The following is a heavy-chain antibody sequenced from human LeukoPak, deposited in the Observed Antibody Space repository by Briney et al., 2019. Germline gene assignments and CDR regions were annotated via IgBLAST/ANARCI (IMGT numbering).Heavy chain of an antibody. D-gene: IGHD1-14*01. CDR3: ARLSGVTTMPPFYYSFDF. J-gene: IGHJ4*02. CDR1: GGSTSGHF. Sequence: SETLSLTCTVSGGSTSGHFWSWVRQPPGKGLEWVGYRYYRGSTNYNPSLKSRVTISLDSSKNQFSLSLNSVTAADTAVYYCARLSGVTTMPPFYYSFDFWGQGVLVTVSS. CDR2: RYYRGST. V-gene: IGHV4-59*11.